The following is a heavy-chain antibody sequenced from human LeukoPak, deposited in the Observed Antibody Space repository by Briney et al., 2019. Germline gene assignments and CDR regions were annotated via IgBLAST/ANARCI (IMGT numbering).Heavy chain of an antibody. CDR3: ARVAYSGYDSFDY. J-gene: IGHJ4*02. CDR1: GFTFSSYA. D-gene: IGHD5-12*01. Sequence: GGSLRLSCAASGFTFSSYAMSWVRQAPGKGLEWVSAISGSGISTYYAASVKGRFTISRDNSKNTLYLQMNSLRAEDTAVYYCARVAYSGYDSFDYWGQGTLVTVSS. V-gene: IGHV3-23*01. CDR2: ISGSGIST.